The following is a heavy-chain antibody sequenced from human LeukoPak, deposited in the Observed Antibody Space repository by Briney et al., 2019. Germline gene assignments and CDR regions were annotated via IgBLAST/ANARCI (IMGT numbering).Heavy chain of an antibody. CDR2: ISYDGSNK. V-gene: IGHV3-30-3*01. J-gene: IGHJ6*03. Sequence: GGSLRLSCAASGFTFSSYAMHWVRQAPGKGLEWVAVISYDGSNKYYADSVKGRFTISRDNSKNTLYLQMNSLRAEDTAVYYCARSGITGTNEYYYMDVWGKGTTVTVSS. CDR1: GFTFSSYA. CDR3: ARSGITGTNEYYYMDV. D-gene: IGHD1-20*01.